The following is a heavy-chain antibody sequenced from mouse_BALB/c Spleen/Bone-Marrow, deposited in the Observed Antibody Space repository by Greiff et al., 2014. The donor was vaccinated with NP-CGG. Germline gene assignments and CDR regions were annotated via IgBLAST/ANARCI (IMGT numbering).Heavy chain of an antibody. Sequence: QVQLQQSGAELARPGASVKMSCKASGYTFTSYTIHWVKQRPGQGLEWIGYINPSSGFSNYNQRFKDKATLTADKSSNTAYMQLSSLTSEDSAVYYCARSAYYRSPFAYWGQGTLVTVSA. CDR1: GYTFTSYT. CDR3: ARSAYYRSPFAY. CDR2: INPSSGFS. V-gene: IGHV1-4*01. D-gene: IGHD2-14*01. J-gene: IGHJ3*01.